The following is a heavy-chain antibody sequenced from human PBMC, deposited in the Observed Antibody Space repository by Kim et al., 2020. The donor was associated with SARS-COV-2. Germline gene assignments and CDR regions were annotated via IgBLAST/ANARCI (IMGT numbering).Heavy chain of an antibody. V-gene: IGHV3-33*01. Sequence: GGSLRLSCAASGFTFSSYGMHWVRQAPGKGLEWVAVIWYDGSNKYYADSVKGRFTISRDNSKNTLYLQMNSLRAEDTAVYYCARDLTGWSGVSYGMDVWGQGTTVTVSS. CDR2: IWYDGSNK. J-gene: IGHJ6*02. D-gene: IGHD3-3*01. CDR3: ARDLTGWSGVSYGMDV. CDR1: GFTFSSYG.